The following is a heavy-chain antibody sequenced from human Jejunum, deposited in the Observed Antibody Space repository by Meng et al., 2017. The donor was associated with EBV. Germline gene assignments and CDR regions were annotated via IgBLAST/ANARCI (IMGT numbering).Heavy chain of an antibody. CDR2: ISMGGSTR. CDR3: ARRLSNGYDRGLDY. CDR1: GFTFSISW. J-gene: IGHJ4*02. Sequence: EVQLPESXXGLVKXGGCLRLSXSASGFTFSISWMNWVRQAPGKGLEWVSYISMGGSTRYYADSVNGRFTISRDNAKRSLYLEMNNLRAEDTAVYYCARRLSNGYDRGLDYWGQGTLVTVSS. V-gene: IGHV3-48*04. D-gene: IGHD5-12*01.